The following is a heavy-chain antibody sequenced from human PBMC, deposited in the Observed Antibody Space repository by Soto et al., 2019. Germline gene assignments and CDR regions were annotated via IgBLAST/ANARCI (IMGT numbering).Heavy chain of an antibody. D-gene: IGHD3-16*01. CDR2: INDSGST. CDR3: AGGALGPRLAYWGQGTLVTVSSGKVPPYTTYYYYYYMDV. CDR1: GGSFCGDF. Sequence: SETLSLTCAVYGGSFCGDFWSWIRQPPGKGLEWIGEINDSGSTFYNPSLKGRVTISVDTSKNQFSLNLNSVTAADTAVYYCAGGALGPRLAYWGQGTLVTVSSGKVPPYTTYYYYYYMDVWGKGTTVTVSS. J-gene: IGHJ6*03. V-gene: IGHV4-34*01.